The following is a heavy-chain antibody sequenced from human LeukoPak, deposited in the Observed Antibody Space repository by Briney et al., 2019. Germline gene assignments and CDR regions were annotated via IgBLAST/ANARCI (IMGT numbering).Heavy chain of an antibody. CDR2: ISGSGGNT. CDR3: AKDFQYSNHANWFDP. J-gene: IGHJ5*02. V-gene: IGHV3-23*01. D-gene: IGHD4-11*01. CDR1: GFTFSSYA. Sequence: GGSLRLSCAASGFTFSSYAMSWVRQAPGKGLEWVSAISGSGGNTYYADSVKGRFTISRDNSKNTLYLQMNSLRAEDTAVYYCAKDFQYSNHANWFDPWGQGTLVTVSS.